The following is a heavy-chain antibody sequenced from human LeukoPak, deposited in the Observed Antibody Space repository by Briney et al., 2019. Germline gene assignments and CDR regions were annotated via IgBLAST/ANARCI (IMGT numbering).Heavy chain of an antibody. Sequence: PGRSLRLSCAASGFTFDDYAMHWVRKAPGKGLEWVSGISWNSGSIGYADSVKGRFTISRDNAKNSLYLQMNSLRAEDTAVYYCARVSGYYNWFDPWGQGTLVTVSS. D-gene: IGHD3-3*01. CDR1: GFTFDDYA. CDR3: ARVSGYYNWFDP. J-gene: IGHJ5*02. V-gene: IGHV3-9*01. CDR2: ISWNSGSI.